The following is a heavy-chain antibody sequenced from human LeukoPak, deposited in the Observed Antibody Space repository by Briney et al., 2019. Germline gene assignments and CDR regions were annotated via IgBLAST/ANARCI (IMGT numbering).Heavy chain of an antibody. CDR3: ARELGIDDYYYGMDV. CDR2: ISYDGSNK. CDR1: GFTFSSYA. Sequence: GGSLRLSCAASGFTFSSYAMHWVRQAPGKGLEWVAVISYDGSNKYYADSVKGRFAISRDNSKNTLYLQMNSLRAEDTAVYYCARELGIDDYYYGMDVWGQGTTVTVSS. J-gene: IGHJ6*02. D-gene: IGHD7-27*01. V-gene: IGHV3-30*09.